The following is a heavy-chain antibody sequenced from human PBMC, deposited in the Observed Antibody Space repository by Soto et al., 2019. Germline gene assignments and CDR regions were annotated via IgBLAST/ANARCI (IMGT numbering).Heavy chain of an antibody. CDR2: ISSSSSYI. Sequence: GGSLRLSCAASGFTFSSYSMNWVRQAPGKGLEWVSSISSSSSYIYYADSVKGRFTISRDNAKNSLYLQMNSLRAEDTAVYYCARDSPSWYFDLWGRGTLVTVSS. CDR1: GFTFSSYS. J-gene: IGHJ2*01. V-gene: IGHV3-21*01. CDR3: ARDSPSWYFDL.